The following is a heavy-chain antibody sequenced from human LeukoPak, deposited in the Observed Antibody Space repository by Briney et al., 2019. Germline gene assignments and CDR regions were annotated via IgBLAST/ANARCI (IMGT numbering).Heavy chain of an antibody. Sequence: PGGSLRLSCAASGLTFRNYVIHWVRQAPGKGLEWVAVTSSDLNVKLYAVSVKGRFTISRDNSRSTLYLQMNSLRPEDTAIYYCAREGYYGSGSPPSLYFDYWGQGTLVTVSS. J-gene: IGHJ4*02. D-gene: IGHD3-10*01. CDR2: TSSDLNVK. V-gene: IGHV3-30-3*01. CDR1: GLTFRNYV. CDR3: AREGYYGSGSPPSLYFDY.